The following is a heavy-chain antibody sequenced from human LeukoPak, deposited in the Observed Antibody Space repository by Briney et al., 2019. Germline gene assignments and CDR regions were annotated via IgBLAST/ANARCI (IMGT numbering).Heavy chain of an antibody. J-gene: IGHJ4*02. Sequence: SETLSLTCAVYGRSFSPYYWSWIRQPPGKGLEWTGEINHSGSTNYNPSLKSRVTISVDTSKNQFSLRLSSVTAADTAVYYCARGGFYCGGDCYVDYWGQGTLVTVSS. CDR3: ARGGFYCGGDCYVDY. CDR1: GRSFSPYY. V-gene: IGHV4-34*01. D-gene: IGHD2-21*02. CDR2: INHSGST.